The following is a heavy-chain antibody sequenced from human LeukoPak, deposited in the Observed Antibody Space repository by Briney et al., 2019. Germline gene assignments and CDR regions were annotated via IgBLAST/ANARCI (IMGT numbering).Heavy chain of an antibody. V-gene: IGHV3-33*01. CDR3: ARDLGFTMIEFGWFDP. CDR2: IWYDESNK. Sequence: PGRSLRLSCAASGFTFSSYGMHWVRQAPGEGLEWVAVIWYDESNKYYADSVKGRFTISRDNSKNTLYLQMNSLRAEDTAVYYCARDLGFTMIEFGWFDPWGQGTLVTVSS. D-gene: IGHD3-22*01. J-gene: IGHJ5*02. CDR1: GFTFSSYG.